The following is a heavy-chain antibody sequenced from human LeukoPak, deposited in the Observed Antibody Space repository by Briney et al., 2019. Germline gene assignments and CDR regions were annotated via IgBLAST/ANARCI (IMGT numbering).Heavy chain of an antibody. Sequence: GGSLRLSCAASGFTFSSYWMSWVRQAPGKGLEWVSAISGSGGSTYYADSVKGRFTISRDNSKNTLYLQMNSLRAEDTAVYYCAKDGKYYDSSGYYRVVDYWGQGTLVTVSS. D-gene: IGHD3-22*01. CDR2: ISGSGGST. V-gene: IGHV3-23*01. J-gene: IGHJ4*02. CDR1: GFTFSSYW. CDR3: AKDGKYYDSSGYYRVVDY.